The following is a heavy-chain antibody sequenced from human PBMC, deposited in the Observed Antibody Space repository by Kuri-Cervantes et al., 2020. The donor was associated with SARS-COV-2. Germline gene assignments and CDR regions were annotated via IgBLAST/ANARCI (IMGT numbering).Heavy chain of an antibody. D-gene: IGHD6-6*01. J-gene: IGHJ4*02. Sequence: GGSLRLSCAASGFTFSSYSMNWVRQAPGKGLEWVSSISSSSSYIYYADSVKGRFTISRDNAKNSLYLQMNSLRAEDTAVYYCAKDLWYSSSVADYWGQGNLVTVSS. CDR2: ISSSSSYI. CDR3: AKDLWYSSSVADY. CDR1: GFTFSSYS. V-gene: IGHV3-21*01.